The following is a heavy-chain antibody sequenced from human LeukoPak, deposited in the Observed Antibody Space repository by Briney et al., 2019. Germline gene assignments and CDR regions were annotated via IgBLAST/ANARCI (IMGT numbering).Heavy chain of an antibody. CDR2: IRNKAYGGTP. D-gene: IGHD6-6*01. J-gene: IGHJ4*02. CDR1: GFIFGDYA. V-gene: IGHV3-49*04. CDR3: TRGRWSGTSSALFDS. Sequence: PGRSLRLSCRASGFIFGDYAMSWVRQAPGKGLEWVGFIRNKAYGGTPNYAASVKGRFTISRDDSISIAYLQMNSLKTEDTAVYYCTRGRWSGTSSALFDSWGQGTLVTVSS.